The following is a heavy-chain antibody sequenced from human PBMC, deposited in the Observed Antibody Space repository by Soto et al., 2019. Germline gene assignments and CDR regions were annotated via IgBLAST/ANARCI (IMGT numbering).Heavy chain of an antibody. J-gene: IGHJ4*02. CDR1: GFTFSSYS. Sequence: LRLSCAASGFTFSSYSMNWVRQAPGKGLEWVSSISSSSSYIYYADSVKGRFTISRDNAKNSLYLQMNSLRAEDTAVYYCARGGPIRRGDYFDYWGQGTLVTVSS. V-gene: IGHV3-21*01. D-gene: IGHD2-15*01. CDR2: ISSSSSYI. CDR3: ARGGPIRRGDYFDY.